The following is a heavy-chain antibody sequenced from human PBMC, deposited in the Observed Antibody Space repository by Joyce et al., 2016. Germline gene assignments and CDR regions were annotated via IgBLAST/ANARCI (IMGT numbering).Heavy chain of an antibody. V-gene: IGHV5-51*03. CDR1: GFRFISYW. J-gene: IGHJ4*02. D-gene: IGHD1-14*01. CDR3: TSHNGGY. CDR2: IYPDDSEP. Sequence: EVQLVQSGAEVKKPGESLKISCKTSGFRFISYWIGWVRQMPGQGLEWMGIIYPDDSEPRYSPSFQGQVTISVDKSITTAYLQWTSLKASDTAMYYCTSHNGGYWGLGTLVTVSS.